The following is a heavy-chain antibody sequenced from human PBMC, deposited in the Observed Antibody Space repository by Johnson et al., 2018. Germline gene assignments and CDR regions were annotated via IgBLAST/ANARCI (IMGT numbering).Heavy chain of an antibody. CDR3: ARSWDCRGGSCQWGIDD. J-gene: IGHJ4*02. D-gene: IGHD2-15*01. Sequence: VQLVESGAEVKKPGESLKISCKGSGYSFTSYWIGWVRQMPGKGLEWMGIIYPGDSDPRYSPSFQGQVTIPADKSISTAYLQGSSLKASDTAMDYWARSWDCRGGSCQWGIDDWGQGTLVTVSS. V-gene: IGHV5-51*01. CDR1: GYSFTSYW. CDR2: IYPGDSDP.